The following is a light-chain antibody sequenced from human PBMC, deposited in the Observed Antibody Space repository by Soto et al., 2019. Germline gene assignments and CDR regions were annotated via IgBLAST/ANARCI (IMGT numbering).Light chain of an antibody. CDR3: QQSYNGPRT. V-gene: IGKV4-1*01. Sequence: DIVMTQSPDSLAVSLGERATINCKSSQSLLYNVNNKNYLAWYQKKPGQPPKLIIYWASTRESGVPDRCSGSGSGTDFTLTSSSLQAEDVAFYYCQQSYNGPRTFGQGTKVEIK. CDR2: WAS. J-gene: IGKJ1*01. CDR1: QSLLYNVNNKNY.